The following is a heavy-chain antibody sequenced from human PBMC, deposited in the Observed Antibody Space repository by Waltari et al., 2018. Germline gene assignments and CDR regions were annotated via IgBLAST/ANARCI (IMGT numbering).Heavy chain of an antibody. J-gene: IGHJ4*02. CDR3: ARGLLPY. Sequence: EVQLVESGGGLVQPRGSLRLHWAAAGFPFSGYSMNWVRQAPGKGLEWVSYISSSSSTIYYADSVKGRFTISRDNAKNSLYLQMNSLRAEDTAVYYCARGLLPYWGQGTLVTVSS. CDR1: GFPFSGYS. D-gene: IGHD5-18*01. V-gene: IGHV3-48*04. CDR2: ISSSSSTI.